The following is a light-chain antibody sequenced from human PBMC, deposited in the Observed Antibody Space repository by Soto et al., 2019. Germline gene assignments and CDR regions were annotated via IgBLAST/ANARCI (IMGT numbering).Light chain of an antibody. Sequence: QSARTQPASMSGSPGQSITISCTGTSGDVGGYNYVSWYQQHPGKAPKLMIYEISNRPSGVSNRFSGSKSGNTASLTISGLQAEDEADYYCCSYASSSTLYVFGTGTKVTVL. J-gene: IGLJ1*01. CDR3: CSYASSSTLYV. CDR1: SGDVGGYNY. V-gene: IGLV2-14*03. CDR2: EIS.